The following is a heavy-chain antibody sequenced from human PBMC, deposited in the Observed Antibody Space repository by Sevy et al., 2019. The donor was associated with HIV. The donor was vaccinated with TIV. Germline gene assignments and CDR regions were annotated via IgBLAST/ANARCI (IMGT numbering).Heavy chain of an antibody. CDR3: AREGGIYSGTYGDYGMDV. V-gene: IGHV3-53*01. CDR1: GFTVSSNY. D-gene: IGHD1-26*01. Sequence: GGSLRLSCAASGFTVSSNYMSWVRQAPGKGLEWVSVIYSGGSTYYADSVKGRFTISRDNAKNTLYLQMNSLRAEDTAVYYCAREGGIYSGTYGDYGMDVWGQGTTVTVSS. CDR2: IYSGGST. J-gene: IGHJ6*02.